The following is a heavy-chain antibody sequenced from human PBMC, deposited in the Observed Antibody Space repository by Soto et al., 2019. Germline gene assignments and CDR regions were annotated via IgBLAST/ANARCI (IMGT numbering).Heavy chain of an antibody. D-gene: IGHD1-1*01. V-gene: IGHV3-64*01. CDR1: GFTFSSYA. CDR3: ARDGIRQYAFDI. Sequence: EVQLVESGGGLVQPGGSLRLSCAASGFTFSSYAMHWVRQAPGKGLEYGSAISSNGGSTHYANSVKGRFTISRDNSKNTLYLQMGSLRAEDMAVYYCARDGIRQYAFDIWGQGTMVTVSS. CDR2: ISSNGGST. J-gene: IGHJ3*02.